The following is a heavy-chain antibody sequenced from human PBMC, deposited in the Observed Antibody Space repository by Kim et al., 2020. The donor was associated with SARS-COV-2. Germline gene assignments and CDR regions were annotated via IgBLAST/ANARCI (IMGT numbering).Heavy chain of an antibody. J-gene: IGHJ3*02. CDR1: GFTFSSYG. Sequence: GGSLRLSCAASGFTFSSYGMHWVRQAPGKGLEWVAVISYDGSNKYYADSVKGRFTISRDNSKNTLYLQMNSLRAEDTAVYYCARVKYGSGSYYNAADAFDIWGQGTMVTVSS. V-gene: IGHV3-33*05. CDR3: ARVKYGSGSYYNAADAFDI. D-gene: IGHD3-10*01. CDR2: ISYDGSNK.